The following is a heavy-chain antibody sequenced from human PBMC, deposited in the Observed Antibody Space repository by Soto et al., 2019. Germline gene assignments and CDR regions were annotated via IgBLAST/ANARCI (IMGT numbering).Heavy chain of an antibody. V-gene: IGHV3-53*01. Sequence: GGSLRLSCAASGFTVSSKYISWVRQAPGKGLEWVSVIYSGGSTYYPDSVKGRFTISRDNSKNMLYLQMNSLRAEDTAVYYCARGDDAFDIWGQGTMVTVSS. J-gene: IGHJ3*02. CDR3: ARGDDAFDI. CDR2: IYSGGST. CDR1: GFTVSSKY.